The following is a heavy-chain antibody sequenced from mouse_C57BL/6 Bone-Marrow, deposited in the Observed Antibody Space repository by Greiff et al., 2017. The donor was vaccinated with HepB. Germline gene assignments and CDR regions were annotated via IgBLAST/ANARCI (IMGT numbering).Heavy chain of an antibody. CDR2: IDPENGDT. J-gene: IGHJ4*01. CDR3: TPHYYGSSYGAMDY. V-gene: IGHV14-4*01. Sequence: VQLQQSGAELVRPGASVKLSCTASGFNIKDDYMHWVKQRPEQGLEWIGWIDPENGDTEYASQFQGKATITADTSSNTAYLQLSSLTSEDTAVYYCTPHYYGSSYGAMDYWGQGTSVTVSS. CDR1: GFNIKDDY. D-gene: IGHD1-1*01.